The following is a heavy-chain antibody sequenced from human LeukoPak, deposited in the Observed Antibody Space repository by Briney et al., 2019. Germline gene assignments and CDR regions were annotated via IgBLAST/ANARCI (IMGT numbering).Heavy chain of an antibody. V-gene: IGHV4-31*03. J-gene: IGHJ6*03. D-gene: IGHD6-25*01. Sequence: PSETLSLTRRVSGGSMNSGNYYWSWIRQHPGRGLEWIGYIYSSGTTYYNPSLKSRVTISVDTSKNQFSLILSSVTAADTAVYYCASSAATYYSYFYYYMGVWGNGTTVTVSS. CDR3: ASSAATYYSYFYYYMGV. CDR1: GGSMNSGNYY. CDR2: IYSSGTT.